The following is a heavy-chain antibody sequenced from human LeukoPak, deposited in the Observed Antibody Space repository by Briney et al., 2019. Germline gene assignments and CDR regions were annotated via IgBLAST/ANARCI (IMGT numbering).Heavy chain of an antibody. D-gene: IGHD1-14*01. CDR1: GFTFSNYY. J-gene: IGHJ4*02. V-gene: IGHV3-11*04. CDR3: ARDLAPGYNWNHAGDC. Sequence: GGSLRLSCAASGFTFSNYYMSWIRQAPGKGLEWVSYISSSGSTMYYADSVKGRFTISRDNAKNSLSLQMNSLRAEDTAVYYCARDLAPGYNWNHAGDCWGQGTLVTVSS. CDR2: ISSSGSTM.